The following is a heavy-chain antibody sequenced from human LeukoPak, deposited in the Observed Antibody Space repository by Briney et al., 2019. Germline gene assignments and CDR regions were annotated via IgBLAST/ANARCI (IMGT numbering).Heavy chain of an antibody. CDR1: GFTFSDYY. CDR2: ISASGDVT. D-gene: IGHD1-1*01. CDR3: AKSLFTSATGTGRAFHI. V-gene: IGHV3-23*01. Sequence: AGGSLRLSCAASGFTFSDYYMSWVRQAPGRGLEWVSAISASGDVTFYADSLRGRFTISRDNSKSTLYLQMNGLRAEDTAIFYCAKSLFTSATGTGRAFHIWGQGTRVTVSS. J-gene: IGHJ3*02.